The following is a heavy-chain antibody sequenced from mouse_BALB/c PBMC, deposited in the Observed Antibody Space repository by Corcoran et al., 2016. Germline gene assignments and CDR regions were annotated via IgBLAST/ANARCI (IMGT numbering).Heavy chain of an antibody. D-gene: IGHD2-4*01. J-gene: IGHJ3*01. Sequence: EIQLQQSGPELMKPGASVKISCKASGYSFTSYYMHWVKQSHGKSLEWIGYIDPFNGGTSYNQKFKGKATLTVDKSSSTAYMHLSSLTSEDSAVYYCARRDHDYTWFAYWGQGTLVTVSA. CDR3: ARRDHDYTWFAY. CDR2: IDPFNGGT. V-gene: IGHV1S135*01. CDR1: GYSFTSYY.